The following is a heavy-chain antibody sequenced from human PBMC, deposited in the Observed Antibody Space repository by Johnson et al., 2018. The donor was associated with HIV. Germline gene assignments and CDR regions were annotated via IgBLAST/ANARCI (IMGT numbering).Heavy chain of an antibody. CDR3: AKEGSIAAAGNDAFDI. V-gene: IGHV3-30*18. CDR2: ISYDGSNK. Sequence: QVQLVESGGGVIRPGGSLRLSCAASGFTFADYGMTWVRQAPGKGLEWVAVISYDGSNKYYADSVKGRFTISRDNSKNTLYLQMNSLRAEDTAVYYCAKEGSIAAAGNDAFDIWGQGTMVTVSS. J-gene: IGHJ3*02. CDR1: GFTFADYG. D-gene: IGHD6-13*01.